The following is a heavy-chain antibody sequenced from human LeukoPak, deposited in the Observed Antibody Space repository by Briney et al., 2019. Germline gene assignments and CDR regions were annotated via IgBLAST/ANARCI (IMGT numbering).Heavy chain of an antibody. CDR1: GFTFSGYA. CDR3: AKLGGHPLHNYYVGV. V-gene: IGHV3-23*01. D-gene: IGHD3-16*01. Sequence: GGSLRLSCAASGFTFSGYAMSWVRQAPGKGLGWVSGILDSGYSTYYANSVKGRFTISRDNSNNTLYLQMNSLRAEDTAVYYCAKLGGHPLHNYYVGVWGKGTTVAVSS. J-gene: IGHJ6*03. CDR2: ILDSGYST.